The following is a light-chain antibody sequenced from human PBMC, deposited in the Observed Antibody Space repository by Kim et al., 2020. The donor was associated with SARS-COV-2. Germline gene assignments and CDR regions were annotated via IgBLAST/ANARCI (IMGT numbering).Light chain of an antibody. J-gene: IGKJ1*01. CDR1: QPKNIH. Sequence: DVQITQFPSSLSAFVGDRITITCRTSQPKNIHLNWYQQRPGTAPKLLIYTASTLRYGVPSRFSGAGSETDFTLTINGLQPEYSATHFCQQSYPSRPFGQGAKVDI. CDR2: TAS. V-gene: IGKV1-39*01. CDR3: QQSYPSRP.